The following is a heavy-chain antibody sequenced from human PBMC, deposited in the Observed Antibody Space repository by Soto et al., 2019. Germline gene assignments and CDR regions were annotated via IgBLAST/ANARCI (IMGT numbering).Heavy chain of an antibody. V-gene: IGHV4-59*01. J-gene: IGHJ6*03. CDR2: VYNSGST. Sequence: QVQLQESGPGLVKPSETLSLTCTVSGGSISSYHWSWIRQPPGKGLEWIGEVYNSGSTNYNPSLNNRVTISADTSKNHLSLSLSSATAADTAVYFCAREMGYCTTTSCHAGPLYYYMDVWGKGTTVTVSS. CDR3: AREMGYCTTTSCHAGPLYYYMDV. CDR1: GGSISSYH. D-gene: IGHD2-2*01.